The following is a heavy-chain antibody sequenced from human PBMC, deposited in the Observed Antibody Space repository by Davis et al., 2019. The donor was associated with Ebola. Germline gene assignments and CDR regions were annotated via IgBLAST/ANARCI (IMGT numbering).Heavy chain of an antibody. J-gene: IGHJ4*02. CDR2: IHSDGSTT. Sequence: GESLKISCAASGFTFSTYWMHWVRQAPGKGLVWVSGIHSDGSTTKYADSVKGRFTISRDDAKKSLYLQMDSLRAEDTAVYYCAQQLGDYGGNALRYWGQGTLVTVSS. CDR1: GFTFSTYW. D-gene: IGHD4-23*01. V-gene: IGHV3-74*01. CDR3: AQQLGDYGGNALRY.